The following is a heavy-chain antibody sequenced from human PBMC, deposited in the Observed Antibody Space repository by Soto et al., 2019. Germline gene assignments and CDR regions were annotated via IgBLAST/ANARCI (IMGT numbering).Heavy chain of an antibody. V-gene: IGHV1-18*04. J-gene: IGHJ5*02. CDR3: ARFDFWSGYSQEP. CDR2: VTAYNDER. Sequence: QVQLVQSGAEVKKPGASLRVSCKASGYTFTSYGINWARQAPGQGLEWIGWVTAYNDERKFAEKFQDRLSMTTDTATTTAFMELRSLRSDDTAMYYCARFDFWSGYSQEPWGQGTLVTVSS. CDR1: GYTFTSYG. D-gene: IGHD3-3*01.